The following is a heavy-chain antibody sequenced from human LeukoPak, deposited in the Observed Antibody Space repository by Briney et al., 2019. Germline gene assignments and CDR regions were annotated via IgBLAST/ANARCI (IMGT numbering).Heavy chain of an antibody. D-gene: IGHD5-12*01. CDR1: GFTFSSYA. Sequence: GGSLRLSCAASGFTFSSYAMSWVRQAPGKGLEWVSSISATGGSTYYADSVKGRSTISRDNSKNTLYLQMNSLRAEDTAVYYCAKTLYSGYDFAEYFQHWGQGTLVTVSS. CDR3: AKTLYSGYDFAEYFQH. CDR2: ISATGGST. V-gene: IGHV3-23*01. J-gene: IGHJ1*01.